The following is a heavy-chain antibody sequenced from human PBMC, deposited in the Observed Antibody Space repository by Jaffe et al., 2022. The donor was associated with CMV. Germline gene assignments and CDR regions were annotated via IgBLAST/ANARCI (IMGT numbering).Heavy chain of an antibody. CDR3: ARDILGNYDSSGYYKYYGLDV. CDR2: IYIGGSA. CDR1: GLSVSSNY. J-gene: IGHJ6*02. V-gene: IGHV3-53*01. Sequence: EVLLVESGGGLIQAGGSLRLSCAASGLSVSSNYISWVRQAPGKGLEWVSVIYIGGSASYADSVKGRFTISRDNSKNTVYLQMDSLRAEDTAVYYCARDILGNYDSSGYYKYYGLDVWGQGTKVNVSS. D-gene: IGHD3-22*01.